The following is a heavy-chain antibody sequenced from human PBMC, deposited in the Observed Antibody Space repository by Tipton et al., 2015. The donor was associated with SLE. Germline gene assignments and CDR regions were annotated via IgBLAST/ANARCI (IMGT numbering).Heavy chain of an antibody. CDR2: IYYSGST. J-gene: IGHJ4*02. CDR1: GGSISSHY. D-gene: IGHD5-12*01. CDR3: ARASNGYGFFDY. V-gene: IGHV4-39*07. Sequence: TLSLTCTVSGGSISSHYWGWIRQPPGKRLEWIGSIYYSGSTYYHPSLRSGVTISVDTSKNQFSLKLSSVTAADTAVYYCARASNGYGFFDYWGQGILVTVSS.